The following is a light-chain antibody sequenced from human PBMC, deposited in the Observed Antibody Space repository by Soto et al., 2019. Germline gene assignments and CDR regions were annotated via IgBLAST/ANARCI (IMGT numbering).Light chain of an antibody. CDR3: CSYAGRYAYV. CDR1: SSDVGGYNY. Sequence: QSVLTQPRSVSGSPGQSVTISCSGTSSDVGGYNYVSWYQQYPGKAPKLMIYDVSKRPSGVPDRFSGSKSGNTASLTISGLQAEDEADYCCCSYAGRYAYVFGTGTKVTVL. J-gene: IGLJ1*01. CDR2: DVS. V-gene: IGLV2-11*01.